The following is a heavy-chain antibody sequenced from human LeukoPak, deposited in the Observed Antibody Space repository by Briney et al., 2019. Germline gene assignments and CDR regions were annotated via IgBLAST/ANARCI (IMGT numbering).Heavy chain of an antibody. D-gene: IGHD3-3*01. V-gene: IGHV3-33*06. CDR2: IWYDGSNK. J-gene: IGHJ5*02. CDR1: GFTFSSYG. CDR3: AKVRSWWSGFDP. Sequence: GGSLRLSCAASGFTFSSYGMHWVRQAPGKGLEWVAVIWYDGSNKYYADSVKGRFTISRDNSKNTLYLQMNSLRAEDTAVYYCAKVRSWWSGFDPWGQGTLVTVSS.